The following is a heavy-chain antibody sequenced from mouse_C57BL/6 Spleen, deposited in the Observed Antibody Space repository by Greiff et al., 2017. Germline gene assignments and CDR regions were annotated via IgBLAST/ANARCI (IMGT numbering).Heavy chain of an antibody. V-gene: IGHV1-64*01. Sequence: QVQLQQPGAELVKPGASVKLSCKASGYTFTSYWMPWVKQRPGQGLEWIGMIYPNSGSTNYNEKFKSKATLTVDKSSSTAYMQLSSLTSEDSAVYYCSSGGYYYFDYRGPGTTLTVSS. CDR1: GYTFTSYW. D-gene: IGHD1-1*02. CDR3: SSGGYYYFDY. J-gene: IGHJ2*01. CDR2: IYPNSGST.